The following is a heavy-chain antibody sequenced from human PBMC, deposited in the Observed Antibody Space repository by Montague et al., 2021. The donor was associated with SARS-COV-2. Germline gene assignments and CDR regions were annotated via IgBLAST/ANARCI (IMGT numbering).Heavy chain of an antibody. V-gene: IGHV4-61*02. CDR1: GDSINSGSYY. Sequence: TLSLTCTVSGDSINSGSYYWSWIRQPAGKGLEWIGRIYTSGRTNYNPSRRSRINMSLDTSKSRFSLNLTSVTAADTAVYYCAGPDWLKHWGQGALVTVSS. CDR3: AGPDWLKH. J-gene: IGHJ1*01. CDR2: IYTSGRT. D-gene: IGHD3-9*01.